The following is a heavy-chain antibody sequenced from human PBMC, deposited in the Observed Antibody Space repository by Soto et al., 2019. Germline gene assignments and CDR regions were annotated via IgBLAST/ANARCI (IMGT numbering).Heavy chain of an antibody. CDR3: ARGRRGYSYGYTDRDPATDY. Sequence: PSETLSLTCAVYGGSFSGYYWSWIRQPPGKGLEWIGEINHSGSTNYNPSLKSRVTISVDTSKNQFSLKLSSVTAADTAVYYCARGRRGYSYGYTDRDPATDYWGQGTLVTVSS. CDR1: GGSFSGYY. D-gene: IGHD5-18*01. CDR2: INHSGST. V-gene: IGHV4-34*01. J-gene: IGHJ4*02.